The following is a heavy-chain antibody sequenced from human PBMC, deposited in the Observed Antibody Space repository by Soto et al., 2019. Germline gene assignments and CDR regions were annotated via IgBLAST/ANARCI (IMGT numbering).Heavy chain of an antibody. CDR2: ISSSGSSI. CDR1: GFTFSTYE. CDR3: ARDGYDSSGDSEYSQY. J-gene: IGHJ1*01. Sequence: EVKLVESGGGLVQPGGSLRLSCAASGFTFSTYEMNWVRQAPGKGLEWISYISSSGSSIYYADSVKGQFTISRDNAWNSRHLKMNSLRVEDTAFYYWARDGYDSSGDSEYSQYWGQGTLVTVSS. D-gene: IGHD3-22*01. V-gene: IGHV3-48*03.